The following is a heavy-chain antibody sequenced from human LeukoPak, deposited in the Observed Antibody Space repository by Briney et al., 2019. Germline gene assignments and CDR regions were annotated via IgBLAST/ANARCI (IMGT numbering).Heavy chain of an antibody. D-gene: IGHD5-12*01. V-gene: IGHV1-18*01. CDR1: GGTFSSYA. CDR3: ARDGSGYGDYFDY. J-gene: IGHJ4*02. Sequence: RASVKVSCKASGGTFSSYAISWVRQAPGQGLEWMGWISAYNGNTNYAQKLQGRVTMTTDTSTSTAYMELRSLRSDDTAVYYCARDGSGYGDYFDYWGQGTLVTVSS. CDR2: ISAYNGNT.